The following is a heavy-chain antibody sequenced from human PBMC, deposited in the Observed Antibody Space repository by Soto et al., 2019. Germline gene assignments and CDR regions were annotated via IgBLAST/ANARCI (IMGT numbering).Heavy chain of an antibody. J-gene: IGHJ4*02. CDR2: ITSTGGST. Sequence: EVQLLESGGGLVQPGGSLRLSCAASGFTFSSNAMIWVRQTPGKGLEWVSAITSTGGSTYYADSVKGRFTISRDNSKNTLCLQMNSLRAEDTAIYYCAKSVGSGWSKSDYWGQGTLVTVSS. CDR1: GFTFSSNA. CDR3: AKSVGSGWSKSDY. V-gene: IGHV3-23*01. D-gene: IGHD6-19*01.